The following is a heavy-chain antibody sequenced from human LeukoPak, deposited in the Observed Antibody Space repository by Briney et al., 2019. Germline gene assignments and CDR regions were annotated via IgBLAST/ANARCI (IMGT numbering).Heavy chain of an antibody. Sequence: PSETLSLTCTVSGGSISSSSYYWGWIRQPPGKGLEWIGSIYYSGSTYYNPSLKSRVTISVDTSKNQFSLKLSSVTAADTAVYYCARRRIVVVPAANPTYFDYWGQGTLSPSPQ. CDR1: GGSISSSSYY. V-gene: IGHV4-39*01. CDR3: ARRRIVVVPAANPTYFDY. CDR2: IYYSGST. J-gene: IGHJ4*02. D-gene: IGHD2-2*01.